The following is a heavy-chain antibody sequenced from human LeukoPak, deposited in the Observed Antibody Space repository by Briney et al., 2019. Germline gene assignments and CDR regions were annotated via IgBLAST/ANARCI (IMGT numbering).Heavy chain of an antibody. V-gene: IGHV3-7*01. CDR3: ASGGGWVFNN. Sequence: PGGSLRLSCAASGFPFSSHWLSWFRQSPGKGLEWVAHINQDGSEKYYVDSVEGRFTISRDNARNSQYLQMNSLRAEDTAVYYCASGGGWVFNNWGQGTLVTVSS. J-gene: IGHJ4*02. CDR1: GFPFSSHW. CDR2: INQDGSEK. D-gene: IGHD6-19*01.